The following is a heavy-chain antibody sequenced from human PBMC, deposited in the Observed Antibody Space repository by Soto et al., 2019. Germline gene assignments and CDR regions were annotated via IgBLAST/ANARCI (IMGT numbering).Heavy chain of an antibody. D-gene: IGHD3-10*01. CDR3: ARGSRTYYYGSGSYWGGGGTATYMDV. J-gene: IGHJ6*03. CDR1: GFTFSSYA. V-gene: IGHV3-13*01. CDR2: IGTAGDT. Sequence: EVQLVESGGGLVQPGGSLRLSCAASGFTFSSYAMHWVRQATGKGLEWVSAIGTAGDTYYPGSVKGRFTISRENAKNSLYLQMNSLRAGDTAVYYCARGSRTYYYGSGSYWGGGGTATYMDVWGKGTTVTVSS.